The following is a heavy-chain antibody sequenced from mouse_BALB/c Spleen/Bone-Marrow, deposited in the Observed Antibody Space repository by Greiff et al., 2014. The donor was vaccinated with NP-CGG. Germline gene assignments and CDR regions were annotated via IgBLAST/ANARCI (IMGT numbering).Heavy chain of an antibody. CDR2: VSDGGNYT. V-gene: IGHV5-4*02. Sequence: EVQLEESGAGLVKPGGSLKLSCAASGFTFSDYYMRWVRQTPEKRLEWVGTVSDGGNYTYYPDSMKGRITITRDNAKNNLYLQMSSLKSEDTAVYYCVRSGERYGAMDYWGQGTSVTVSS. CDR3: VRSGERYGAMDY. D-gene: IGHD2-10*02. J-gene: IGHJ4*01. CDR1: GFTFSDYY.